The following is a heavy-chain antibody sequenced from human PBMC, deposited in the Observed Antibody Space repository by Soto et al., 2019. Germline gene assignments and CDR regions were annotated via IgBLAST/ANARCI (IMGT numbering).Heavy chain of an antibody. D-gene: IGHD2-21*02. V-gene: IGHV3-13*01. CDR2: IGSAGDT. CDR3: ARGDEGLYDYGMDV. J-gene: IGHJ6*02. CDR1: GFTFSRFD. Sequence: GSLRLSCAASGFTFSRFDIHLVRQVTGKGLEWVSTIGSAGDTYYSASVRGRFTISRGNAKNSLYLQMNSLRAGDTAVYYCARGDEGLYDYGMDVWGQGTTVTVSS.